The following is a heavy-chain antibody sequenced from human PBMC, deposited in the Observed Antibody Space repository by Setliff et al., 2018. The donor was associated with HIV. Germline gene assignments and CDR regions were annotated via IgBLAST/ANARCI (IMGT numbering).Heavy chain of an antibody. Sequence: GASVKVSCKASGYTFISYDINWVRQSPGQGLEWLGWMNPNSGRAGSAQMFQGRLTMTRDTSTSTAYMELSSLTSDDTAIYYCARGCLSWSPDFWGQGTLVTVSS. CDR2: MNPNSGRA. CDR3: ARGCLSWSPDF. V-gene: IGHV1-8*02. J-gene: IGHJ4*02. CDR1: GYTFISYD.